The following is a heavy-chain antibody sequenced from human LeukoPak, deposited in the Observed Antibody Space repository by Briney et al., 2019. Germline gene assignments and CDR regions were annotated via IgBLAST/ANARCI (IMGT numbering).Heavy chain of an antibody. J-gene: IGHJ4*02. Sequence: KPSETLSLTCGVSGDSISNGYYWAWIRQPPGQGLEWIAGIRHDGTTFYNPSLKSRVTISLDTSKNHFSLKLNYVTAADTAVYYCARVASSILGYASFDYWGQGTLVTVSS. CDR1: GDSISNGYY. D-gene: IGHD2-2*01. CDR2: IRHDGTT. V-gene: IGHV4-38-2*01. CDR3: ARVASSILGYASFDY.